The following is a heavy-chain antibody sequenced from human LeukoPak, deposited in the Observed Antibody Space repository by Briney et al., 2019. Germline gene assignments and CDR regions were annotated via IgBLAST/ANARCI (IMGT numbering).Heavy chain of an antibody. CDR1: GYTFSGFY. CDR3: AKDRSGDYEAPFHYYMDA. CDR2: INPNSGVT. Sequence: ASVKVSCKAPGYTFSGFYIHWGRQAPGQGLEGMGWINPNSGVTNYAQKLQGRFTITRETSIDTAYMQLSRLRSDDTAVYYCAKDRSGDYEAPFHYYMDAWGRGTTVTVSS. V-gene: IGHV1-2*02. J-gene: IGHJ6*03. D-gene: IGHD4-17*01.